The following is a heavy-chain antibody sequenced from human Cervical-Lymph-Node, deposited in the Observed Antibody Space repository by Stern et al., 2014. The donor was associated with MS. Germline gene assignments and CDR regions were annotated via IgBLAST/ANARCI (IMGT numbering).Heavy chain of an antibody. J-gene: IGHJ3*01. Sequence: QITLKESGPTLVRPTQTLTLTCNSSEFSLTTTGVGVGWIRQPPGKALEWLALIFWDDDRRYSPSLRSRLTITKDTSKDQVVLTMTNMDPVDTGTYYCAYSQFNWNYLGAFHVWGQGTTVTVSS. D-gene: IGHD1-7*01. CDR1: EFSLTTTGVG. V-gene: IGHV2-5*02. CDR3: AYSQFNWNYLGAFHV. CDR2: IFWDDDR.